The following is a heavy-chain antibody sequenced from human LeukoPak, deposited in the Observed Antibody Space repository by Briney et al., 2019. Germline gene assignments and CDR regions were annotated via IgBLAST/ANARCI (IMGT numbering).Heavy chain of an antibody. V-gene: IGHV3-23*01. CDR1: GFTFSSYA. CDR3: AKFGVVVPAASPLDY. Sequence: PGGSLRLSCAASGFTFSSYAMSWVRQAPGKGLEWVSAISGSGGSTYYADSVKGRFTISRDNSKNTLYLQMNSLRAEDTAVYYCAKFGVVVPAASPLDYWGQGTLVTVSS. CDR2: ISGSGGST. D-gene: IGHD2-2*01. J-gene: IGHJ4*02.